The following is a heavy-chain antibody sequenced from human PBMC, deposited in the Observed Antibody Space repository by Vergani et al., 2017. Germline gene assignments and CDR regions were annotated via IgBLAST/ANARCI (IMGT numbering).Heavy chain of an antibody. J-gene: IGHJ4*02. Sequence: QVQLQQWGAGLLKPSETLSLTCAVYGGSLSGYDWSWIRQPPGKGLEWIGEINHSGSTNYNPSLKSRVTISVDTSKNQFSLRLRSVTAADTAIYYCASGIAVAGHYFDYWGQGTLVTVSS. D-gene: IGHD6-19*01. CDR2: INHSGST. CDR3: ASGIAVAGHYFDY. V-gene: IGHV4-34*02. CDR1: GGSLSGYD.